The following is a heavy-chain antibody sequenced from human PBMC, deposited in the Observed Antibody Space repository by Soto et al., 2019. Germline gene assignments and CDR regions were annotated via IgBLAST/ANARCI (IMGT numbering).Heavy chain of an antibody. CDR1: GYSFTSYW. Sequence: GESLQISCKGSGYSFTSYWIGWVRQMTGKGLEWMGIIYPGDSDTRYSPSFQGQVTISADKSITTAYLQWSSLKASDTAMYYCARTAAAGKYYYGVDVWGQGTTVTVSS. J-gene: IGHJ6*02. CDR3: ARTAAAGKYYYGVDV. D-gene: IGHD6-13*01. V-gene: IGHV5-51*01. CDR2: IYPGDSDT.